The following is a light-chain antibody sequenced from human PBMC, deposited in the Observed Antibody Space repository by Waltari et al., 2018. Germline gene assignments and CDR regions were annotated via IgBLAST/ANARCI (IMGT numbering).Light chain of an antibody. CDR3: QQYGSSPR. J-gene: IGKJ3*01. CDR2: GAS. V-gene: IGKV3-20*01. Sequence: EIVLTQSPGTLSLSPGERATLSCRASQSVSSNYLAWYQQKPGQAPRLLIYGASSRATGIPDRFSGSGSGTDFTLTISRLEPEDFAVYYCQQYGSSPRFGPGTKVDIK. CDR1: QSVSSNY.